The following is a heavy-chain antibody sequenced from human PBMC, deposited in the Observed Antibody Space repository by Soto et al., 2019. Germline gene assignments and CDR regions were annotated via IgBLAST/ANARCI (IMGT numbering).Heavy chain of an antibody. J-gene: IGHJ4*02. D-gene: IGHD5-12*01. Sequence: EVQLVESGGGLVQPGGSLRLSCAASGFTVSSNYMSWVRQAPGKGLEWVSVIYSGGGTYFADSVKGRFAMSRDNSKYTLYLQMNSLRADDKAVYYCAKQRGGYDRDFDSWGQGTLVTVSS. V-gene: IGHV3-66*01. CDR2: IYSGGGT. CDR1: GFTVSSNY. CDR3: AKQRGGYDRDFDS.